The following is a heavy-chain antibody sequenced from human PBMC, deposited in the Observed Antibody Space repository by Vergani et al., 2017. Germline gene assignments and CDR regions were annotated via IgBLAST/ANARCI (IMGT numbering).Heavy chain of an antibody. CDR1: GFTVSSNY. D-gene: IGHD3-10*01. J-gene: IGHJ4*02. CDR2: IKQDGSEK. V-gene: IGHV3-7*03. CDR3: ARLDYYGSGSYLDY. Sequence: EVQLVESGGGLVQPGGSLRLSCAASGFTVSSNYMSWVRQAPGKGLEWVANIKQDGSEKYYVDSVKGRFTISRDNAKNSLYLQMNSLRAEDTAVYYCARLDYYGSGSYLDYWGQGTLVTVSS.